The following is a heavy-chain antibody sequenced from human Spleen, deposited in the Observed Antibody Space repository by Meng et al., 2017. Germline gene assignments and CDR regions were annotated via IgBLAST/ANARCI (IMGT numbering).Heavy chain of an antibody. CDR2: IKQDGSER. V-gene: IGHV3-7*01. CDR3: AKERVTAVARTDFDY. J-gene: IGHJ4*02. D-gene: IGHD6-19*01. CDR1: GFTFSTYW. Sequence: GARKISGAGSGFTFSTYWMSWVRQAPGKGLEWVANIKQDGSERYYVDSVKGRFTISRDNAKNSLYLQIDYLRAEDTAVYYCAKERVTAVARTDFDYWGQGTLVTVSS.